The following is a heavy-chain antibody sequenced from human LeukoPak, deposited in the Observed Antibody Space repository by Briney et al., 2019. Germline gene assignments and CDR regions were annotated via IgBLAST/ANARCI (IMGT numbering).Heavy chain of an antibody. D-gene: IGHD3-16*01. Sequence: GGSLRLSCSASGFTFSDAWMGWVRQAPGKGLEWVGRIKSKANGETTHFAAPVKGRFTISRDDSKNTLYLQMNGLKTEDTAVYYCAWGGDYLDFWGRGTLVTVSP. J-gene: IGHJ4*02. CDR1: GFTFSDAW. CDR2: IKSKANGETT. CDR3: AWGGDYLDF. V-gene: IGHV3-15*01.